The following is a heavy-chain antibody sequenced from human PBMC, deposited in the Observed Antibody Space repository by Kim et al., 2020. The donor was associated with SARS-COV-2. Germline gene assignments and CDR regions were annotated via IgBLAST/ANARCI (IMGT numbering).Heavy chain of an antibody. CDR2: NK. J-gene: IGHJ1*01. V-gene: IGHV3-30*02. Sequence: NKYYADSGKGRFTISRDNSKNSLYLQMNSLRAEDTAVYYCAKSIGYFQHWGQGTLVTVSS. CDR3: AKSIGYFQH. D-gene: IGHD6-6*01.